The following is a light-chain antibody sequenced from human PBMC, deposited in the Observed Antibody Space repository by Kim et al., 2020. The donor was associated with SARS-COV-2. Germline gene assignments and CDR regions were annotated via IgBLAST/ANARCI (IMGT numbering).Light chain of an antibody. CDR1: QSVSSN. V-gene: IGKV3-15*01. CDR3: QQYSSWPLT. CDR2: GAS. Sequence: VSPGERATLSCRASQSVSSNLAWYQQKPGQAPRLLIYGASTRATGIPARFSGSGSGTEFTLNISSLQSEDFAVYSCQQYSSWPLTFGGGTKLEI. J-gene: IGKJ4*01.